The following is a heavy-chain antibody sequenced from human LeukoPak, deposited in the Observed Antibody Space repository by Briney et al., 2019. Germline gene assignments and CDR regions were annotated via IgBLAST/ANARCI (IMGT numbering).Heavy chain of an antibody. D-gene: IGHD1-14*01. Sequence: ASVKVSGKASGYTFNTYEINWVRQATGQGLEWMGWMNPNSGDTGYAQKFQGRVTMTRNTSISTAYMELSSLRSEDTAVYYCARTTDDYWGQGTLVTVSS. CDR3: ARTTDDY. J-gene: IGHJ4*02. V-gene: IGHV1-8*01. CDR1: GYTFNTYE. CDR2: MNPNSGDT.